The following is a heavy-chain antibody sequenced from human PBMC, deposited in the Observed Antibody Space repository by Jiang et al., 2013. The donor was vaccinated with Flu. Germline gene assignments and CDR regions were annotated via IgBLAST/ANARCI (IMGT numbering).Heavy chain of an antibody. V-gene: IGHV4-4*09. CDR3: ARARGPGAVRYYHINV. CDR2: IYSSGST. Sequence: KGLEWIGYIYSSGSTNYNPSLKSRVTISLDTSKNQFSLKLTSVTAADTAVYYCARARGPGAVRYYHINVWGKGTTVTVSS. J-gene: IGHJ6*03. D-gene: IGHD3-10*01.